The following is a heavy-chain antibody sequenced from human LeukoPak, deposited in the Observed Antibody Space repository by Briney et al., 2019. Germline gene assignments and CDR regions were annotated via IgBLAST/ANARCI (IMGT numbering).Heavy chain of an antibody. Sequence: GGSLRLSCAASGFTFSNYWMHWVRQGPGKGLVWVSRINPDGSSTNDADFVKGRFTISRDNAKNTLNLQMNSLRAEDTAVYYCVRSTAVLPFDYWGQGIPVTVSS. D-gene: IGHD6-6*01. J-gene: IGHJ4*02. CDR3: VRSTAVLPFDY. CDR1: GFTFSNYW. V-gene: IGHV3-74*01. CDR2: INPDGSST.